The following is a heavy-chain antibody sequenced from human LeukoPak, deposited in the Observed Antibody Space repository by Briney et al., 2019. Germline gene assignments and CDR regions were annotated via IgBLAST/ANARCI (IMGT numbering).Heavy chain of an antibody. V-gene: IGHV3-30*03. J-gene: IGHJ4*02. Sequence: GGSLSLSCAASGFTFSSYVMHWVRQAPGKGLEWVALISYDGSNKYYADSVKGRFTISRDNSKNTLYLQMNSLRAEDTAVYYCASARSLYGYSGYDEPYFDYWGQGTLVTVSS. CDR3: ASARSLYGYSGYDEPYFDY. CDR2: ISYDGSNK. CDR1: GFTFSSYV. D-gene: IGHD5-12*01.